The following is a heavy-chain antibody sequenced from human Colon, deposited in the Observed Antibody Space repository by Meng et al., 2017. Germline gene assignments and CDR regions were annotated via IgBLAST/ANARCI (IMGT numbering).Heavy chain of an antibody. V-gene: IGHV4-39*07. CDR2: IYYSGST. Sequence: SETLSLTCTVSGGSISSRSYYWGWIRQPPGKGLEWMGSIYYSGSTYYNMSLKSRVTISVDTSKDQFFLKLNSVTAADTAVYYCATHLGYCRGGSCRPHWLDPWGQGTLVTVSS. CDR1: GGSISSRSYY. CDR3: ATHLGYCRGGSCRPHWLDP. J-gene: IGHJ5*02. D-gene: IGHD2-15*01.